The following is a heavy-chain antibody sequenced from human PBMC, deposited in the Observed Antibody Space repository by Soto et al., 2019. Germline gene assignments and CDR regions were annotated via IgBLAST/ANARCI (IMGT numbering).Heavy chain of an antibody. Sequence: GQSLNLSCTGSGYSFAGYWITWVRQKPGKGIDWMGRIDPSDSQTYYSPSFRGHVTISATKSITTVFLQWSSLRASDTAMYYCARQIYDSDTGPNFQYYFDSWGQGTPVTVSS. CDR3: ARQIYDSDTGPNFQYYFDS. CDR1: GYSFAGYW. CDR2: IDPSDSQT. J-gene: IGHJ4*02. D-gene: IGHD3-22*01. V-gene: IGHV5-10-1*01.